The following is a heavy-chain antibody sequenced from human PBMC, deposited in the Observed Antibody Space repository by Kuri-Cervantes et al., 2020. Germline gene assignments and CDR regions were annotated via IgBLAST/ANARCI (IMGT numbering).Heavy chain of an antibody. CDR3: ARDGQDCNGGRCYSPGDY. V-gene: IGHV1-69*13. D-gene: IGHD2-15*01. CDR1: CYTFSSYA. Sequence: SGVKVACKGFCYTFSSYAISWVRQAPGKGPEWMGGIILILGTANYAQKFQGRVTITADESTSTAYMELSSLRSEDTAVYYCARDGQDCNGGRCYSPGDYWGQGTLVTVSS. CDR2: IILILGTA. J-gene: IGHJ4*02.